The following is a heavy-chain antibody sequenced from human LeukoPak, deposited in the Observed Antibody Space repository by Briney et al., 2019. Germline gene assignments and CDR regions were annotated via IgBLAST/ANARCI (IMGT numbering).Heavy chain of an antibody. J-gene: IGHJ6*04. CDR3: ARTPVSDYYYSGMDV. CDR2: ISSSGSAI. D-gene: IGHD2-8*01. V-gene: IGHV3-11*01. CDR1: GFTFSDYY. Sequence: GGSLRLSCAASGFTFSDYYMSWIRQAPGTGLEWVSYISSSGSAIYYSDSVKSRFTTSTDTAKNSLYLQMNSLRAEDTAVYYCARTPVSDYYYSGMDVWGKGTTVTVSS.